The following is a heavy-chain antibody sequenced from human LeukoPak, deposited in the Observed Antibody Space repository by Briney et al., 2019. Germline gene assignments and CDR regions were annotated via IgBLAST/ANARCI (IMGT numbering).Heavy chain of an antibody. CDR3: ARAADSSSWTHFDY. J-gene: IGHJ4*02. V-gene: IGHV1-69*05. D-gene: IGHD6-13*01. CDR1: GGTFSSYA. CDR2: IIPIFGTA. Sequence: ASVKVSCKASGGTFSSYAISWVRQPPGQGLEWMGRIIPIFGTANYAQKFQGRVTITTDESTSTAYMELSSLRSEDTAVYYCARAADSSSWTHFDYWGQGTLVTVSS.